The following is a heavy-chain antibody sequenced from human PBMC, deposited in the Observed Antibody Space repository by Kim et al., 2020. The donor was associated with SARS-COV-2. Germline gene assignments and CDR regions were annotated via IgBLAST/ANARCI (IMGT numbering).Heavy chain of an antibody. D-gene: IGHD3-10*01. V-gene: IGHV1-69*13. Sequence: SVKVSCKASGGTFSSYAISWVRQAPGQGLEWMGGIIPIFGTANYAQKFQGRVTITADESTSTAYMELSSLRSEDTAVYYCARESVRGARGVGFDYWGQGTLVTVSS. CDR2: IIPIFGTA. J-gene: IGHJ4*02. CDR1: GGTFSSYA. CDR3: ARESVRGARGVGFDY.